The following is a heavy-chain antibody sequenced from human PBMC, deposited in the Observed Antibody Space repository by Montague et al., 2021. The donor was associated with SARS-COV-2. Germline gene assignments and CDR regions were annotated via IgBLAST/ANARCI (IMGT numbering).Heavy chain of an antibody. J-gene: IGHJ4*02. D-gene: IGHD4-17*01. CDR2: INHSGST. CDR1: GGSFSGYY. Sequence: SETLSLTCAVYGGSFSGYYWSWIRQPPGKGLEWIGEINHSGSTNYNPSLKSRVTISVDTSKNQFSLELSSVTAADTAVYYCARGPKMYGELADYWGQGTLVTVSS. CDR3: ARGPKMYGELADY. V-gene: IGHV4-34*01.